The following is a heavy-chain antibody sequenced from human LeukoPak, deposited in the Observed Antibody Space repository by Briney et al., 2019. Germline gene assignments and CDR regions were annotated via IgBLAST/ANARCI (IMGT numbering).Heavy chain of an antibody. CDR1: GGSVSSSSYY. Sequence: SETLSLTCTVSGGSVSSSSYYWSWIRQPPGKGLEWIGYIYYSGSTNYNPSLMSRVTISVDMSKNQFSLKLNSVTAADTAVYYCARGRAAAGTPVDYWGQGILVTVSS. V-gene: IGHV4-61*01. CDR2: IYYSGST. D-gene: IGHD6-13*01. CDR3: ARGRAAAGTPVDY. J-gene: IGHJ4*02.